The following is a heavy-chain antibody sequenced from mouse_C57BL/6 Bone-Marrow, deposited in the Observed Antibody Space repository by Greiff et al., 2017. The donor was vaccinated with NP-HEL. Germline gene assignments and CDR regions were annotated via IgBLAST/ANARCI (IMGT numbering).Heavy chain of an antibody. CDR2: IYPGDGDT. J-gene: IGHJ1*03. Sequence: QVQLQQSGPELVKPGASVKISCKASGYAFSSSWMNWVKQRPGKGLEWIGRIYPGDGDTNYNGKFKGKATLTADKSSSTAYMQLSSLTSEGSAVYFCARGILLHWYFDVWGTGTTVTVSS. V-gene: IGHV1-82*01. D-gene: IGHD1-1*01. CDR3: ARGILLHWYFDV. CDR1: GYAFSSSW.